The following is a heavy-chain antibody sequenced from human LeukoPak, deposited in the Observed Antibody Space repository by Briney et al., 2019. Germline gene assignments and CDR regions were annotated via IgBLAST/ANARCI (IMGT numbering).Heavy chain of an antibody. V-gene: IGHV3-23*01. D-gene: IGHD6-19*01. Sequence: PGGSLRLSCAASGFNFSSYAMSWVRQVPGEGLEWVAAISDTGISTYYADSVKGRFTISRDNSKNTLYLQMNSLRAEDTAVYYCAKDGQGSGWYYYFDYWGQGTLVTVSS. CDR2: ISDTGIST. CDR1: GFNFSSYA. CDR3: AKDGQGSGWYYYFDY. J-gene: IGHJ4*02.